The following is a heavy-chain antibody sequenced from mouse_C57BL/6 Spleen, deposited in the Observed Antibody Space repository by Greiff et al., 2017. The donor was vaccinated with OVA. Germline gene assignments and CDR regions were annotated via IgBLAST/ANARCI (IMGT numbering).Heavy chain of an antibody. CDR3: ERVTVYYAMDY. J-gene: IGHJ4*01. Sequence: QVQLKQPGAELVKPGASVKMSCKASGYTFTSYWITWVKQRPGQGLEWIGDIYPGSGSTNYNEKFKSKATLTVDTSSSTAYMQLSSLTSEDSAVYYCERVTVYYAMDYWGQGTSVTVSS. CDR2: IYPGSGST. D-gene: IGHD2-1*01. V-gene: IGHV1-55*01. CDR1: GYTFTSYW.